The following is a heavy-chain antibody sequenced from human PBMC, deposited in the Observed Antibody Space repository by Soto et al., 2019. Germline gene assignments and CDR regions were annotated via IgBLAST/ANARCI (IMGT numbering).Heavy chain of an antibody. J-gene: IGHJ5*02. Sequence: SETLSLTCIASGGSISSTSHYWGWIRQSPGNGLEWIGNIYNSGTTYYNPSLKSRVTISVDTSKNHFSLSLNSVTAADTAVYFCARGDYGGNFNWFDPWGQGTLVTVSS. D-gene: IGHD4-17*01. V-gene: IGHV4-39*02. CDR2: IYNSGTT. CDR3: ARGDYGGNFNWFDP. CDR1: GGSISSTSHY.